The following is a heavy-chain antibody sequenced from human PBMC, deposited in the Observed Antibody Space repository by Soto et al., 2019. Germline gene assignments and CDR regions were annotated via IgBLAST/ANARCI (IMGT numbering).Heavy chain of an antibody. Sequence: GASVKVSCKASGCTFSSYAISWVRQAPGQGLEWMGGIIPIFGTANYAQKFQGRVTITTDKSASTAYMELSSLRSEDTAVYYCARDQKVILYRMDVWGKGTTVTVSS. D-gene: IGHD3-3*01. V-gene: IGHV1-69*05. CDR3: ARDQKVILYRMDV. CDR2: IIPIFGTA. CDR1: GCTFSSYA. J-gene: IGHJ6*03.